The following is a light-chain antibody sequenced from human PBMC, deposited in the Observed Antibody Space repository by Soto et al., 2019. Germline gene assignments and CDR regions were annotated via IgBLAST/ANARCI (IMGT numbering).Light chain of an antibody. V-gene: IGLV2-14*02. CDR2: EGS. Sequence: QSALTQPASVSGSPGQSITISCTGSSSDVGSYNLVSWYQQYPGKAPKLMIYEGSNRPSGVSNRFSGSKSGNTASLTISGLQAEDEADYYCSSYTGSSTRYVFGTGTKLTVL. J-gene: IGLJ1*01. CDR1: SSDVGSYNL. CDR3: SSYTGSSTRYV.